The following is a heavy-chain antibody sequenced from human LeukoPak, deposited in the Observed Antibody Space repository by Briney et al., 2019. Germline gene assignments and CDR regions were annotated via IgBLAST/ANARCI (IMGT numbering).Heavy chain of an antibody. CDR1: GGSISAHY. J-gene: IGHJ4*02. CDR2: IYYTGST. Sequence: SETLSLTCTVSGGSISAHYWSWLRQPPGKGLEWIGYIYYTGSTNYSPSLKSRVIISVDTSKNQLSLKLGSVTAADTAVYYCASLLGSGSDFDYWGQGTLVTVSS. CDR3: ASLLGSGSDFDY. D-gene: IGHD3-22*01. V-gene: IGHV4-59*11.